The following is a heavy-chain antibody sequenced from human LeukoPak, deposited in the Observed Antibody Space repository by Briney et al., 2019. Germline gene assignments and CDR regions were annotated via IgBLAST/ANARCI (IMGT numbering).Heavy chain of an antibody. Sequence: ASVTVSCKASGYTFTVYYMHWVRQAPGQGLEWMGWINPNSGGTNYAQKFQGRVTMTRDTSISTAYMELSRLRSDDTAAYYCARDRERYYDSSGYYFDYWGQGTLVTVSS. J-gene: IGHJ4*02. CDR1: GYTFTVYY. CDR3: ARDRERYYDSSGYYFDY. D-gene: IGHD3-22*01. V-gene: IGHV1-2*02. CDR2: INPNSGGT.